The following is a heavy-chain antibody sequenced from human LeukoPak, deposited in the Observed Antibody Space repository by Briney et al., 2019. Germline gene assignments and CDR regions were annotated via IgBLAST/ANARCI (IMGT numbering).Heavy chain of an antibody. CDR3: ARDSLLAYYFDY. Sequence: SQTLSLTCAISGDRVSSNSVAWNWIRQSPSRGLEWLGMTYYRSKWYNDYAVSVKSRIIINPDTSKNQFSLQLNSVTPEDTAVYYCARDSLLAYYFDYWGQGTLVTVSS. J-gene: IGHJ4*02. CDR2: TYYRSKWYN. V-gene: IGHV6-1*01. CDR1: GDRVSSNSVA. D-gene: IGHD2-15*01.